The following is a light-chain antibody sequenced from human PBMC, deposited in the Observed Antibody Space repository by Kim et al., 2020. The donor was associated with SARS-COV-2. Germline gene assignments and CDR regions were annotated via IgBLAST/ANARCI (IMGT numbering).Light chain of an antibody. CDR1: NIGSKS. Sequence: SYELTQPPSVSVAPGKTARITCGGNNIGSKSVHWYQQKPGQAPVLVIYYDSDRPSGILERFSGSNSGNTATLTISRVEAGDEADYYCQVWDSAVVFG. CDR3: QVWDSAVV. J-gene: IGLJ2*01. V-gene: IGLV3-21*04. CDR2: YDS.